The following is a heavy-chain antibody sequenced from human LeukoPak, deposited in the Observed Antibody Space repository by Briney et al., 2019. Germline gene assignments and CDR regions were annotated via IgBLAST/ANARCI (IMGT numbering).Heavy chain of an antibody. Sequence: GGSLRLSCAASGFTFDDYATHWVRQAPGKGLEWVSGISWNSGSIGYADSVKGRFTISRDNAKNSLYLQMNSLRAEDTALYYCAKDAAMVPYYYYGMDVWGQGTTVTVSS. J-gene: IGHJ6*02. CDR1: GFTFDDYA. CDR2: ISWNSGSI. CDR3: AKDAAMVPYYYYGMDV. V-gene: IGHV3-9*01. D-gene: IGHD5-18*01.